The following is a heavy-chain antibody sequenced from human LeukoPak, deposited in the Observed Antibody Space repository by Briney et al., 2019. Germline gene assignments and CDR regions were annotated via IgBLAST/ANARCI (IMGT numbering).Heavy chain of an antibody. V-gene: IGHV3-33*01. Sequence: GRSLRLSCAASGFTFSSYGMHWVRQAPGKGLEWVAVIWYDGSNKYYADSVKGRFTISRDNSKNTLYLQMNSLKTEDTAVYYCTTDRKKTYCSGGSCYSHRFDYWGQGTLVTVSS. J-gene: IGHJ4*02. CDR1: GFTFSSYG. CDR3: TTDRKKTYCSGGSCYSHRFDY. D-gene: IGHD2-15*01. CDR2: IWYDGSNK.